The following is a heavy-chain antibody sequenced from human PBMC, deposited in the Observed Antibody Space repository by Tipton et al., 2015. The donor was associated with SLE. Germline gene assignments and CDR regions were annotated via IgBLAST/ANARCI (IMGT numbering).Heavy chain of an antibody. CDR3: ARGGACSGGWFYF. V-gene: IGHV4-39*02. CDR1: GVSVSSCSKY. J-gene: IGHJ4*02. CDR2: IYYTGTTT. Sequence: TLSLTCTVSGVSVSSCSKYWALFRQPPGKGLEWIGSIYYTGTTTYYNSSLKSRGTISADTSKNQFSLNLTSVTAADTAVYYCARGGACSGGWFYFGGQGALVTISP. D-gene: IGHD6-19*01.